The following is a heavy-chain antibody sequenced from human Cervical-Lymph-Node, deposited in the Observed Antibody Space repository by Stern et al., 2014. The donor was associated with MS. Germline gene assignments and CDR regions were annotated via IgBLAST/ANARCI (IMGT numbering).Heavy chain of an antibody. J-gene: IGHJ4*02. D-gene: IGHD3-10*02. Sequence: VKLLESGGGLVKPGGSLRLSCAASGFTFSDYYMNWIRQAPGKGLEWISYISGRYVTIFYADSVKGLFTISRDNAKESLYLQMNSLRAEDTALYYCARAGCSKDDFWGQGTLVTVSS. V-gene: IGHV3-11*01. CDR1: GFTFSDYY. CDR3: ARAGCSKDDF. CDR2: ISGRYVTI.